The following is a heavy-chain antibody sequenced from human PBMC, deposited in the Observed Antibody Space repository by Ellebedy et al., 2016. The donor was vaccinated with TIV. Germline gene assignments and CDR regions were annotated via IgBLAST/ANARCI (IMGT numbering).Heavy chain of an antibody. CDR1: GFSFRSYW. J-gene: IGHJ3*01. CDR3: ATDGSYGDYRSPAHAFVL. CDR2: INQDGSVK. D-gene: IGHD4-17*01. V-gene: IGHV3-7*03. Sequence: GESLKISCGASGFSFRSYWMTWVRQAPGKGLEWVANINQDGSVKYYVDSVRGRFTISRDSAKASLYLEMNSLRAEDTAIYYCATDGSYGDYRSPAHAFVLWGRGTLVTVSP.